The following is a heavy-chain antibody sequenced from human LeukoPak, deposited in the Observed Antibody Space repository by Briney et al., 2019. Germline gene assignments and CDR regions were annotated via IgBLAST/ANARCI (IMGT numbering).Heavy chain of an antibody. CDR2: ISYDGRQK. CDR1: GFTFGTYA. Sequence: PGGSLRLSCAASGFTFGTYAMHWVRQAPGKGLEWVAVISYDGRQKYYADSVKGRFTISRDNSKNTLFLQMNSLRDEDTAVYYCTRVYLERLTAGYFDHWGQGTLVTVSP. D-gene: IGHD2-8*01. CDR3: TRVYLERLTAGYFDH. J-gene: IGHJ4*02. V-gene: IGHV3-30*14.